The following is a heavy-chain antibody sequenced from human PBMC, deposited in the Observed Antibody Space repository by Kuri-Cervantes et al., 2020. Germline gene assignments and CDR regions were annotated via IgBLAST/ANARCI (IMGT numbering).Heavy chain of an antibody. J-gene: IGHJ4*02. CDR1: GGSISSYS. D-gene: IGHD6-25*01. V-gene: IGHV4-59*01. CDR3: ARVVRRGIAAFDY. Sequence: SETLSLTCTVSGGSISSYSWSWIRQPPGKGLEWIGYIFYNGNSNYNPSLKGRLSMSVDMSEKQFSLKLNSVTAADTAVYYCARVVRRGIAAFDYWGQGTLVTVSS. CDR2: IFYNGNS.